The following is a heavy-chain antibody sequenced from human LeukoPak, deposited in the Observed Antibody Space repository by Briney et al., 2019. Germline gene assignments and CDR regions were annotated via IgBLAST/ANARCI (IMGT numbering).Heavy chain of an antibody. V-gene: IGHV4-39*01. CDR2: IYYSGST. CDR3: ARHLGSSWNDAFDF. Sequence: SETLSLTCTGSGGAISRSSYYWGWIRQPPGKGLEWIGSIYYSGSTYYNPSLKSRVTISLDTSKNQFSLKLSSVTAADTAVYYCARHLGSSWNDAFDFWGRGTMVTVSS. CDR1: GGAISRSSYY. J-gene: IGHJ3*01. D-gene: IGHD6-13*01.